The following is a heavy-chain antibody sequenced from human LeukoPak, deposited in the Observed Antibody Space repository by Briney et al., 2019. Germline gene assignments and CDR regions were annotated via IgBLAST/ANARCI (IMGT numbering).Heavy chain of an antibody. V-gene: IGHV3-43*02. CDR3: AKEMYRDDVGSSSGY. CDR2: ISGDGGKT. CDR1: GFSFDDYA. J-gene: IGHJ4*02. D-gene: IGHD6-6*01. Sequence: GGSLRLSCVASGFSFDDYAMHWVRQVPGKGLEWVSLISGDGGKTYYADSVKGRFTISRDNSKNSLYLQMNSLRTDDTAFYYCAKEMYRDDVGSSSGYLGLGTLVTVSS.